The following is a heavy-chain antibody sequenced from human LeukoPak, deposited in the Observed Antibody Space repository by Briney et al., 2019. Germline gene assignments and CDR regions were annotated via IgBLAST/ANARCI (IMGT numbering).Heavy chain of an antibody. CDR2: IFPSGGEI. Sequence: GGSLRLSCAASGFTFSTFAMIWVRQPPGKGLEWVSSIFPSGGEIHYADSVRGRFTISRDNSKNTLYLQMNSLRAEDTAVYYCAKDLDYGDYVWDYWFDPWGQGTLVTVSS. V-gene: IGHV3-23*01. CDR1: GFTFSTFA. D-gene: IGHD4-17*01. J-gene: IGHJ5*02. CDR3: AKDLDYGDYVWDYWFDP.